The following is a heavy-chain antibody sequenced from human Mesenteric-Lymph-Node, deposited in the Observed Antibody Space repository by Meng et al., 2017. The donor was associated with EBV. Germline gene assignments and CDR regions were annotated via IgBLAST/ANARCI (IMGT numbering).Heavy chain of an antibody. CDR1: GGSFSGYH. Sequence: QVQLQQWGAGPLEPSGTLSLTCEASGGSFSGYHWSWIRQPPGKGLEYIGEISQSGDTTYNPSLKSRVTISVDRSRNQFSLKMASVTAADTAVYYCARGAIFGIVITYFDYWSQGTLVTVSS. CDR3: ARGAIFGIVITYFDY. J-gene: IGHJ4*02. V-gene: IGHV4-34*01. D-gene: IGHD3-3*02. CDR2: ISQSGDT.